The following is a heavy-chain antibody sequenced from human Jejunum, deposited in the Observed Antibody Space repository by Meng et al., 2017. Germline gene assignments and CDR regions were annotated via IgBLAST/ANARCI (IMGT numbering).Heavy chain of an antibody. CDR3: AKRLSTSASYYFDH. CDR1: AVTFSEEY. D-gene: IGHD3-16*01. CDR2: ISQSGSTI. Sequence: LMGPGGGLVKPGPSLSSPLAASAVTFSEEYMTWIRQAPGEGLEWVSYISQSGSTIYYADSVKSRFTISRDNAKDTLYLQMNSLRGDDTAVYYCAKRLSTSASYYFDHWGQGTLVTVSS. J-gene: IGHJ4*02. V-gene: IGHV3-11*04.